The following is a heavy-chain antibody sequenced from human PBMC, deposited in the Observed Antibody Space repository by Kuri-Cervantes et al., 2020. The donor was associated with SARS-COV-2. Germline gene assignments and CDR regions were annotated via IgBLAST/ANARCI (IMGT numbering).Heavy chain of an antibody. CDR1: GGSFSGYY. J-gene: IGHJ4*02. D-gene: IGHD1-26*01. V-gene: IGHV4-59*01. Sequence: SETLSLTCAVYGGSFSGYYWSWIRQPPGKGLEWIGYIHYSGNTNYNPSLKSRVTISVDTSKNQFSLKLSSVTAADTAVYFCARDRGYSGTSYYYFDYWGQGTLVTVSS. CDR3: ARDRGYSGTSYYYFDY. CDR2: IHYSGNT.